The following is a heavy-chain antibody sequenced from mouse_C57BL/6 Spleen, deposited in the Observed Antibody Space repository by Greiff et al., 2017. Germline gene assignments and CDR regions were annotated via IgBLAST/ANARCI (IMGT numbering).Heavy chain of an antibody. CDR1: GFTFNTYA. D-gene: IGHD1-1*01. V-gene: IGHV10-3*01. Sequence: EVKLVESGGGLVQPKGSLKLSCAASGFTFNTYAMHWVRQAPGKGLEWVARIRSKSSNYATYYADSVKDRFTISRDDSQSMLYLQMNNLKTEDTAMYYCVREAGSSWDWYFDVWGTGTTVTVSS. CDR2: IRSKSSNYAT. CDR3: VREAGSSWDWYFDV. J-gene: IGHJ1*03.